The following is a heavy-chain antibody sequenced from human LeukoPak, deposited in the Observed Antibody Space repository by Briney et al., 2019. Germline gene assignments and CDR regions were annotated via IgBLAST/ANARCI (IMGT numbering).Heavy chain of an antibody. CDR1: GGSISSSRHY. J-gene: IGHJ4*02. V-gene: IGHV4-39*01. Sequence: PSETLSLTCTVSGGSISSSRHYWGWIRQPPGKGLEWIGNILYSGSTNYNPSLKSRVTISVDTSKNQFSLKLSSVTAADTAEYYCVRRVAGSGYRDYWSQGTLVTVSS. D-gene: IGHD3-22*01. CDR3: VRRVAGSGYRDY. CDR2: ILYSGST.